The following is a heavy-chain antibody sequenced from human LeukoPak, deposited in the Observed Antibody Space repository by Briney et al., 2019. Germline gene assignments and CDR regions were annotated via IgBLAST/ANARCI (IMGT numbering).Heavy chain of an antibody. CDR3: ARDCSTTSCSVDY. Sequence: ALVNVSCKASGYTFASYGFSWVRQAPGQGLEWMGWISVYNGKTNYAENFQGRVTMTTDTSTSTAYMELRSLRSDDTAVYYCARDCSTTSCSVDYWGQGTLVTVSS. V-gene: IGHV1-18*01. J-gene: IGHJ4*02. CDR1: GYTFASYG. CDR2: ISVYNGKT. D-gene: IGHD2-2*01.